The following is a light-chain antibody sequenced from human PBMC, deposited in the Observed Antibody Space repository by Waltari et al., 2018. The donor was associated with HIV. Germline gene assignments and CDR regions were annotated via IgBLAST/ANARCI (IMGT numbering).Light chain of an antibody. CDR1: EDISNY. CDR2: DSS. V-gene: IGKV1-33*01. J-gene: IGKJ5*01. CDR3: QQYDNLPIT. Sequence: DIQMTKSPSSLTASVGDRVTITCQASEDISNYLNWYQQKPGKAPKLLIYDSSNLETGGPSRFSGSGSGTDFTFTISSLQPEDIATYYCQQYDNLPITFGQGTRLETK.